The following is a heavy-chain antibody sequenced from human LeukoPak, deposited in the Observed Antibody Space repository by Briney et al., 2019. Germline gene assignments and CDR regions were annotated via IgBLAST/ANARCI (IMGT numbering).Heavy chain of an antibody. CDR3: ARTGRRGYIDF. D-gene: IGHD1-14*01. Sequence: SETLSLTCNVSGASISDYYWSWVRQSPEKGLEWIASLLYSGSTHYNPSLRSRVDISGDTSNNQFSLILTSVTTTDTAVYYCARTGRRGYIDFWGRGTLVTVSS. CDR1: GASISDYY. V-gene: IGHV4-59*01. CDR2: LLYSGST. J-gene: IGHJ2*01.